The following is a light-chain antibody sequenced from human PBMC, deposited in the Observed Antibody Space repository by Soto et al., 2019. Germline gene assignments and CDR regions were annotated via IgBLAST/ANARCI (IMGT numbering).Light chain of an antibody. CDR2: LGS. CDR3: MQALQSPLT. Sequence: DIVMTQSPLSLPVTPGEPASISCRSSQSLLHSNGYNYLDWYLQKPGQSPQLLIYLGSNRASGVPDRCSGSESGTDFTLKISRVEAEDVEVYYCMQALQSPLTFGGGTKVEIK. J-gene: IGKJ4*01. CDR1: QSLLHSNGYNY. V-gene: IGKV2-28*01.